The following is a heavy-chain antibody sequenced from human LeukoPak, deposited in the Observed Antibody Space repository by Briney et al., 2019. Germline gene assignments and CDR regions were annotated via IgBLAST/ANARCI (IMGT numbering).Heavy chain of an antibody. CDR2: ISSSSSYI. D-gene: IGHD2-15*01. CDR1: GFTFSSYS. Sequence: GGSLRLSCAASGFTFSSYSMNWVRQAPGKGLEWVSSISSSSSYIYYADSVKGRFTISRDNAKNSLYLQMNSLRDEDTAVYYCARDDEEGYGPVDAFDIWGQGTMVTVSS. CDR3: ARDDEEGYGPVDAFDI. J-gene: IGHJ3*02. V-gene: IGHV3-21*04.